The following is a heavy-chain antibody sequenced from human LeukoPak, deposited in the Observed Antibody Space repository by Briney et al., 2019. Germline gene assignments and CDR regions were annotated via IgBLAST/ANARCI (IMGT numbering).Heavy chain of an antibody. D-gene: IGHD3-3*01. CDR1: GYTFTSYG. V-gene: IGHV1-18*01. Sequence: GASVKVSCKASGYTFTSYGISWVRQAPGQGLEWMGWISAYNGNTNYAQKFQGRVTITADKSTSTAYMELSSLRSEDTVVYYCARDPYYGDYWGQGTLVTVSS. CDR2: ISAYNGNT. CDR3: ARDPYYGDY. J-gene: IGHJ4*02.